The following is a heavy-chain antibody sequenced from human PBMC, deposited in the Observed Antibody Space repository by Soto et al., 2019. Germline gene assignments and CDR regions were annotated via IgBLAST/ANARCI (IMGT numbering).Heavy chain of an antibody. CDR1: GGSINSYY. CDR3: ARGAYCGGDCFYYFDS. J-gene: IGHJ4*02. V-gene: IGHV4-59*01. CDR2: IHYSGAT. Sequence: KPSETLSLTCTVSGGSINSYYWSWIRQPPGKGLEWIGYIHYSGATKYSASLNGRLSISVDTSKNKFSLWLNSVTAADTAVYYCARGAYCGGDCFYYFDSWGQGTLVTVSS. D-gene: IGHD2-21*02.